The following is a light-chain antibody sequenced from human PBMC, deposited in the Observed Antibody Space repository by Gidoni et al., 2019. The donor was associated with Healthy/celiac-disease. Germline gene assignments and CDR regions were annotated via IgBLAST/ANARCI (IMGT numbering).Light chain of an antibody. CDR1: QSISSC. Sequence: DIQMTQSPSSLSASVGDRVNITCRASQSISSCLNWYQQKPGKAPKLLIDASSSLQSGVPSRFSGSGSWTDFTLTISSLQPEDVATYYCQQSYSTPFTFGPGTKVDIK. V-gene: IGKV1-39*01. CDR3: QQSYSTPFT. CDR2: ASS. J-gene: IGKJ3*01.